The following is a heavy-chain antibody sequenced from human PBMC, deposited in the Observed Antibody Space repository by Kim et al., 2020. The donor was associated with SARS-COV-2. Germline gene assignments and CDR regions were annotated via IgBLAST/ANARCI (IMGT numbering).Heavy chain of an antibody. CDR1: GFTFSSYC. Sequence: GGSLRLSCAASGFTFSSYCMSWVRQAPGKGLEWVAYISNGRSNTNYADSVKGRFTISRDNAKNSLYLQMNSLRAEDTAVYYCARGGRGAAWLASYFDCWG. D-gene: IGHD6-13*01. CDR3: ARGGRGAAWLASYFDC. CDR2: ISNGRSNT. J-gene: IGHJ5*01. V-gene: IGHV3-11*06.